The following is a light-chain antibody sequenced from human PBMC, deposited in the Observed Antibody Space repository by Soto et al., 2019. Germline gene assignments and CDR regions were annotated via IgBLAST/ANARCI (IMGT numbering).Light chain of an antibody. CDR3: QQYGSSSWT. CDR1: QSVSSSY. CDR2: GTS. V-gene: IGKV3-20*01. J-gene: IGKJ1*01. Sequence: EIVLTQSPGTLSLSPAERATLSCRASQSVSSSYLAWYQQKPGQAPRHLIYGTSSRATGIPDRFSGSGSGTDFTLTISKLEPKDLGVYYCQQYGSSSWTFGQGTKVEI.